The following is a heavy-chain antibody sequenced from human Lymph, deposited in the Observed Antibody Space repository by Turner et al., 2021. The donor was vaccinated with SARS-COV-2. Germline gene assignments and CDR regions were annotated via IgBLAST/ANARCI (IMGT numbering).Heavy chain of an antibody. CDR1: GYTLTSYA. J-gene: IGHJ6*02. D-gene: IGHD2-2*02. CDR2: SNACNGNT. CDR3: ASGGYCSSTSCYRFYDMDV. Sequence: QVQLVQSGAEVKKPGASVTVSCKASGYTLTSYAMHWVRQAPGQRLEWMGWSNACNGNTKYSQKFQGRVTITRDTTASTAYMELRSLRSEDTAVDYCASGGYCSSTSCYRFYDMDVWGQGTTVTVSS. V-gene: IGHV1-3*01.